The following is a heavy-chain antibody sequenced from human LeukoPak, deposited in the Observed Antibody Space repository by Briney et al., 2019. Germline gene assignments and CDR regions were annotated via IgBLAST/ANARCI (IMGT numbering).Heavy chain of an antibody. Sequence: PGGSLRLSCAASGFTFSSYSMNWVRQAPGKGLEWVSSISSSSSYIYYADSVKGRFTISRDNAKNSLYLQMNSLRAEDTAVYYCAREIAAAGTEDYWGQGTLVTVSP. CDR3: AREIAAAGTEDY. CDR2: ISSSSSYI. D-gene: IGHD6-13*01. V-gene: IGHV3-21*01. J-gene: IGHJ4*02. CDR1: GFTFSSYS.